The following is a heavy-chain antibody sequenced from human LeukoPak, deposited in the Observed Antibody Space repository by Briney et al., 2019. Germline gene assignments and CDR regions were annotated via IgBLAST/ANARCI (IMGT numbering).Heavy chain of an antibody. CDR3: ASSGFAMAHNWFDP. CDR1: GGSISSYY. Sequence: SETLSLTCTVSGGSISSYYWSWIRQPPGKGLEWIGYIYYSGSTNYSPSLKSRVTISVDTSKNQFSLKLSSVTAADTAVYYCASSGFAMAHNWFDPWGQGTLVTVSS. CDR2: IYYSGST. J-gene: IGHJ5*02. V-gene: IGHV4-59*01. D-gene: IGHD5-18*01.